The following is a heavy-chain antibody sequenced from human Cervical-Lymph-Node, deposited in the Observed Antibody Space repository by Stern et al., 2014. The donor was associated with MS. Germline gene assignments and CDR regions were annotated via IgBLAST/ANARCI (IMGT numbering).Heavy chain of an antibody. Sequence: VQLVQSGAEVKKPGSSVKVSCKASGGSFSKFPSSWGRQAPGQGLGWLGVIFPVFGSPTYAQEFRGRVTITADVSTSTVYMELSSLRSDDTAVYYCALSSETSDRWDSLGYDLWGQGTLVTVSS. CDR3: ALSSETSDRWDSLGYDL. CDR2: IFPVFGSP. CDR1: GGSFSKFP. J-gene: IGHJ5*02. D-gene: IGHD1-14*01. V-gene: IGHV1-69*01.